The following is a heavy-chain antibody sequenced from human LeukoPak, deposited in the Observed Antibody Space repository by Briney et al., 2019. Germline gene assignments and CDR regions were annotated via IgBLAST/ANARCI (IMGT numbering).Heavy chain of an antibody. J-gene: IGHJ4*02. V-gene: IGHV3-30-3*01. D-gene: IGHD3-22*01. CDR1: GFTFSSYA. CDR2: ISYDGSNK. CDR3: ARDGEGYYDSSGYLY. Sequence: GGSLRLSCAASGFTFSSYAMHWVRQAPGKGLEWVAVISYDGSNKYYADSVKGRFTISRDNSKNTLYLQMNSLRAEDTAVYYCARDGEGYYDSSGYLYWGQGTLVTVSS.